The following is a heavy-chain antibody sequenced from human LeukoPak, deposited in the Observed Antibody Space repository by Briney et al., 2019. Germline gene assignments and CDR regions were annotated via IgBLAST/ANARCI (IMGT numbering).Heavy chain of an antibody. CDR2: INAGNGNT. V-gene: IGHV1-3*01. D-gene: IGHD6-13*01. CDR3: ARGRDSSWYGGGAFDI. J-gene: IGHJ3*02. Sequence: ASVKVSCKASGYTFTSYAMHWVRQAPGQRLEWMGWINAGNGNTKYSQKFQGRVTITRDTSASTAYMELSSLRSEDTAVYYCARGRDSSWYGGGAFDIWGQGTMVTVSS. CDR1: GYTFTSYA.